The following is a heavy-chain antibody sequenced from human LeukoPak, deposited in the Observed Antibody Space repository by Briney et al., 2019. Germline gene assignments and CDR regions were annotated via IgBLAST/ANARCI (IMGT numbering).Heavy chain of an antibody. V-gene: IGHV3-7*01. CDR1: GFTFANYA. D-gene: IGHD2-2*01. J-gene: IGHJ3*02. CDR3: ARIGYCSSTSCSHTFDI. CDR2: IKQDGSEK. Sequence: SGGSLRLSCAASGFTFANYALSWVRQAPGKGLEWVANIKQDGSEKYYVDSVKGRFTVSRDNAKNSLYLQMNSLRADDTAVYYCARIGYCSSTSCSHTFDIWGQGTMVTVSS.